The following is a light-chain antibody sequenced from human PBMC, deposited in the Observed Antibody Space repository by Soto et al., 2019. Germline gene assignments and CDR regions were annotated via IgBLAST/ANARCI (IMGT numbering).Light chain of an antibody. Sequence: DMVLTQSPGTLSLSPGERATLSCRASRSFASSYLGWYQQKPGQAPRLLLYAASKRATGIPDRFSGSGSGTDFTLTISRLEPEDFAVYYCQVSGRSALYTFGQGTRLEIK. CDR1: RSFASSY. V-gene: IGKV3-20*01. CDR2: AAS. CDR3: QVSGRSALYT. J-gene: IGKJ2*01.